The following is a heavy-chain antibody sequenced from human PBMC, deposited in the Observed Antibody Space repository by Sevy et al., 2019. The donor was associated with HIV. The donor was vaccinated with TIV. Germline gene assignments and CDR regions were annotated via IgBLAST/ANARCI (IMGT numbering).Heavy chain of an antibody. Sequence: GESLKISCAASGFTFSSAWMSWVRQAPGKGLEWVGRIKSKIDGGAIDYAAPVKGRFSSSREDSKNTLYLQMSSLKTEDTAVYYCITDPGYRGYDEEVINYYYYGMDVWGQGTTVTVSS. CDR2: IKSKIDGGAI. D-gene: IGHD5-12*01. J-gene: IGHJ6*02. V-gene: IGHV3-15*01. CDR1: GFTFSSAW. CDR3: ITDPGYRGYDEEVINYYYYGMDV.